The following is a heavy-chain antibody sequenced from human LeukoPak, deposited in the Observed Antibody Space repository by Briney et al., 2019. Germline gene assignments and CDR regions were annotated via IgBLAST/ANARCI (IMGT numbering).Heavy chain of an antibody. CDR3: ARDQCSGGSCYSDY. J-gene: IGHJ4*02. Sequence: RTSETLSLTCAVYGGSFSGYYWSWTRQPPGKGLEWIGYIYYSGSTNYNPSLKSRVTISVDTSKNQFSLKLSSVTAADTAVYYCARDQCSGGSCYSDYWGQGTLVTVSS. CDR1: GGSFSGYY. CDR2: IYYSGST. D-gene: IGHD2-15*01. V-gene: IGHV4-59*01.